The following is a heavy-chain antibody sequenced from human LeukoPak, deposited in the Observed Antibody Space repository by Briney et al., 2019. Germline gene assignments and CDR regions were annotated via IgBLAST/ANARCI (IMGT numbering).Heavy chain of an antibody. V-gene: IGHV4-59*01. CDR2: IYYSGST. CDR3: ARVIAVTGAFNAFDI. J-gene: IGHJ3*02. CDR1: GGSISSYY. D-gene: IGHD6-19*01. Sequence: SETLSLTCFVSGGSISSYYWSWIRQPPGKGLEWIGYIYYSGSTNYNPPLKSRVTISVDTSKNQFSLRLSSVTAADTAVYYCARVIAVTGAFNAFDIWGQGTMVTVSS.